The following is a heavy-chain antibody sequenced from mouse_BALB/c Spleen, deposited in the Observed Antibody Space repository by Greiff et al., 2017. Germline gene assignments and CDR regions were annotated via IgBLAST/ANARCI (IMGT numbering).Heavy chain of an antibody. CDR3: ARHPYGNYGDYAMDY. Sequence: DVKLVESGGDLVKPGGSLKLSCAASGFTFSSYGMSWVRQTPDKRLEWVATISSGGSYTYYPDSVKGRFTISRDNAKNTLYLQMSSLKSEDTAMYYCARHPYGNYGDYAMDYWGQGTSVTVSS. V-gene: IGHV5-6*02. D-gene: IGHD2-1*01. J-gene: IGHJ4*01. CDR1: GFTFSSYG. CDR2: ISSGGSYT.